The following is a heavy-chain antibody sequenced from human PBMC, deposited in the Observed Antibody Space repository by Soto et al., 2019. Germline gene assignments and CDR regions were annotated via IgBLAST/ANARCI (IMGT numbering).Heavy chain of an antibody. V-gene: IGHV3-23*01. CDR2: ISGSGGST. J-gene: IGHJ6*02. CDR3: ARGPIFGVVTPYYYGMDV. D-gene: IGHD3-3*01. Sequence: GSLRLSCAASGFTFSSYAMSWVRQAPGKGLEWVSAISGSGGSTYYADSVKGRFTISRDNSKNTLYLQMNSLRAEDTAVYYCARGPIFGVVTPYYYGMDVRGQGTTVTVSS. CDR1: GFTFSSYA.